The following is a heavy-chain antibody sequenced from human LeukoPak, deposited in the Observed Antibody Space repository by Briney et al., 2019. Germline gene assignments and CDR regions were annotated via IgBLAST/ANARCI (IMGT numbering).Heavy chain of an antibody. CDR3: ARDPSNTSGWYIYFDY. Sequence: GSSVKVSCKASGYTFSSHGISWVRQAPGQGLEWMGWISGYNGKTNYAQNFQGRVTMTTDTSTSTAYLELRSLRSDDTAVYYCARDPSNTSGWYIYFDYWGQGTLVTVSS. V-gene: IGHV1-18*04. CDR2: ISGYNGKT. D-gene: IGHD6-19*01. J-gene: IGHJ4*02. CDR1: GYTFSSHG.